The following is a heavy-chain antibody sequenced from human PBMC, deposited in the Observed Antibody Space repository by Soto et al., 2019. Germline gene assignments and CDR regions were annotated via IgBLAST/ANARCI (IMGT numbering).Heavy chain of an antibody. CDR1: GYTFTGYY. D-gene: IGHD3-3*01. J-gene: IGHJ6*02. CDR2: INPNSGGT. V-gene: IGHV1-2*02. CDR3: ARDSTYYDFWSGPSPGGMDV. Sequence: ASVKVSCKASGYTFTGYYMHWVRQAPGQGLEWMGWINPNSGGTNYAQKFQGRVTMTRDTSISTAYMELSRLRSDDTAVCYCARDSTYYDFWSGPSPGGMDVWGQGTTVTVSS.